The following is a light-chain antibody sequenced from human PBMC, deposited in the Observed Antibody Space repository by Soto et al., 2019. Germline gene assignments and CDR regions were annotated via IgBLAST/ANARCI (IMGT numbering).Light chain of an antibody. V-gene: IGKV3-20*01. J-gene: IGKJ2*01. CDR2: GAA. Sequence: EIVLTQSPGTLSLSPGERVTLSCRASQSVSSSYLAWYQQKPGQAPRLLIDGAATRATGIPDRFSGSGSGTDFSLTISRLEPEDFAVYYCQRYDSSLYTFGQGTKLEIK. CDR1: QSVSSSY. CDR3: QRYDSSLYT.